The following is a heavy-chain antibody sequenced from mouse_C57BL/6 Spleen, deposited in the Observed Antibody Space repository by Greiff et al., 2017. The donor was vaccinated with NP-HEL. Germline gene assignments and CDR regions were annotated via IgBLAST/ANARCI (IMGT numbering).Heavy chain of an antibody. CDR3: ARHITTVKYYAMDY. V-gene: IGHV5-6*01. J-gene: IGHJ4*01. Sequence: EVQLVESGGDLVKPGGSLKLSCAASGFTFSSYGMSWVRQTPDKRLEWVATISSGGSYTYYPDSVKGRFTISRDNAKNTLYLQMSSLKSEDTAMYYCARHITTVKYYAMDYWGQGTSVTVSS. CDR1: GFTFSSYG. D-gene: IGHD1-1*01. CDR2: ISSGGSYT.